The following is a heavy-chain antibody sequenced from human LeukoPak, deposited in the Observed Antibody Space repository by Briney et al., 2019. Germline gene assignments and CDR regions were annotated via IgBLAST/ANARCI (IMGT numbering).Heavy chain of an antibody. J-gene: IGHJ4*02. Sequence: SETLSPTCAVYGGSFSGYYWSWIRQPPGKGLEWIGEINHSGSPNYNPSLKSRVTISVDTSKNQFSLKLSSVTAADTAVYYCARGVQIRYFGAHEGAWDYWGQGTLVTVSS. CDR3: ARGVQIRYFGAHEGAWDY. CDR1: GGSFSGYY. V-gene: IGHV4-34*01. D-gene: IGHD3-9*01. CDR2: INHSGSP.